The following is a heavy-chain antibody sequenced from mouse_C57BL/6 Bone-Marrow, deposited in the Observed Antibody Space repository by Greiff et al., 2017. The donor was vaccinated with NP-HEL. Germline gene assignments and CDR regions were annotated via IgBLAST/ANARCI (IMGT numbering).Heavy chain of an antibody. J-gene: IGHJ2*01. CDR1: GYAFSSYW. CDR3: ARWSYFYGSSYLDY. CDR2: IYPGDGDT. V-gene: IGHV1-80*01. Sequence: VQLQQSGAELVKPGASVKISCKASGYAFSSYWMNWVKQRPGKGLEWIGQIYPGDGDTNYNGKFKGKATLTADKSSSTAYMQLSSLTSEDSAVYFCARWSYFYGSSYLDYWGQGTTLTVSS. D-gene: IGHD1-1*01.